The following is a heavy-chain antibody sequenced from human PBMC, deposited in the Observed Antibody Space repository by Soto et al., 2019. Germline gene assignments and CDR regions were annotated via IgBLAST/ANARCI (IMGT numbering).Heavy chain of an antibody. J-gene: IGHJ5*02. CDR3: ARAYGGNPALFDP. V-gene: IGHV1-69*13. Sequence: EASVKVSCKASGYTFTSYGISWVRQAPGQGLEWMGGIIPIFGTANYAQKFQGRVTITADESTSTAYMELSSLRSEDTAVYYCARAYGGNPALFDPWGQGTLVTVSS. D-gene: IGHD4-17*01. CDR2: IIPIFGTA. CDR1: GYTFTSYG.